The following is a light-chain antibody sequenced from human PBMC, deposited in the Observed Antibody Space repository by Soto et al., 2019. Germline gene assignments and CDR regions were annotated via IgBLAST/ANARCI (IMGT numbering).Light chain of an antibody. J-gene: IGLJ3*02. CDR1: SSNIGAHYD. CDR3: QSYDSSLSALV. V-gene: IGLV1-40*01. Sequence: QLVLTQPPSVSGAPGQRVTISCTGSSSNIGAHYDVNWYQQLPGTAPKLLIYVNSNRPAGVPARFSASQSGASASLTITGLQAEDEADYYCQSYDSSLSALVFGGGTQLTVL. CDR2: VNS.